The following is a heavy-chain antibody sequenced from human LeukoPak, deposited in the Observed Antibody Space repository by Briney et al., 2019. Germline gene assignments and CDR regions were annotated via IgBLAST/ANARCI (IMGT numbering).Heavy chain of an antibody. D-gene: IGHD3-10*01. CDR1: GGSFSGYY. J-gene: IGHJ6*03. V-gene: IGHV4-34*01. CDR2: INHSGST. CDR3: ARLRGVIRGGYMDV. Sequence: KPSETLSLTCAVYGGSFSGYYWSWIRQPPGKGLEWIGEINHSGSTNYNPSLKSRVTISVDTSKNQFSLKLSSVTAADTAVYYCARLRGVIRGGYMDVWGKGTTVTVSS.